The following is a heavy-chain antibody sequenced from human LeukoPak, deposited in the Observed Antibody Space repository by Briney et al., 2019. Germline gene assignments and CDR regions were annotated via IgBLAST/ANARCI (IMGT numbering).Heavy chain of an antibody. CDR1: GGSFSGYY. CDR2: INHSGST. V-gene: IGHV4-34*01. Sequence: SETLSLTXAVYGGSFSGYYWSWIRQPPGKGVEWIGEINHSGSTYYNPSLKSRVTISVDTSKNQFSLKLSSVTAADTAVYYCAGIATGFNWFDPWGQGTLVTVSS. CDR3: AGIATGFNWFDP. D-gene: IGHD6-13*01. J-gene: IGHJ5*02.